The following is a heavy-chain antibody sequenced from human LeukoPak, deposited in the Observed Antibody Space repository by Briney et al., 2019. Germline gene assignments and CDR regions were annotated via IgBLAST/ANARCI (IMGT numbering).Heavy chain of an antibody. CDR1: GYTFTGYY. CDR3: ARDCIGCHGFDY. Sequence: ASVKVSCKASGYTFTGYYMHWVRQAPGQGLEWMGRINPNSGGTNYAQKFRGRVTMTTDTSTSTAYMELRSLRSDDTAVHYCARDCIGCHGFDYWGQGTLVTVSS. V-gene: IGHV1-2*06. J-gene: IGHJ4*02. CDR2: INPNSGGT. D-gene: IGHD2-15*01.